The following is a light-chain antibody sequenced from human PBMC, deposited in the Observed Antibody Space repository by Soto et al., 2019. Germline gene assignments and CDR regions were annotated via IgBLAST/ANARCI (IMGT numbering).Light chain of an antibody. CDR3: KQYGSSPWT. CDR1: QSVSSSY. CDR2: GAS. V-gene: IGKV3-20*01. J-gene: IGKJ1*01. Sequence: IVLTQSPGTLSLSPGERATVYCTATQSVSSSYLAWYQQKPGQAPRPLIYGASSRATGIPDRFSGSGSGTDFTLTISRLEPEAFAVYYCKQYGSSPWTFGQGTKVDIK.